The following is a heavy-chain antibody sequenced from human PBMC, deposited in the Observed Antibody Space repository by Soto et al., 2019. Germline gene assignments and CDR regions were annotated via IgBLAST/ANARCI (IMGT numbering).Heavy chain of an antibody. J-gene: IGHJ6*03. V-gene: IGHV3-74*02. CDR2: INSDGSVS. CDR1: GFTFSNYW. CDR3: ARGDCVGGTCYSLAGSFYYYMDV. D-gene: IGHD2-15*01. Sequence: EVQLVESGGGLVQPGGSLRLSCAASGFTFSNYWMYWVRQAPGKGLEWVSRINSDGSVSSYADSVKGRLTISRDNVKNTQYLPMDSLRAEDTAVYYCARGDCVGGTCYSLAGSFYYYMDVWGKGTTVTVFS.